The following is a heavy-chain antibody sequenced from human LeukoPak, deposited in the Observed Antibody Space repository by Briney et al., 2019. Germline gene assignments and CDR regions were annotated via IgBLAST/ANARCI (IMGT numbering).Heavy chain of an antibody. D-gene: IGHD6-6*01. V-gene: IGHV1-2*02. J-gene: IGHJ6*03. Sequence: EASVKVSFKASGYTFTVYYMHWVRQAPGQGLEGMGWINPNSGGTNYAQKLQGRVTMTRDTSISTAYMELSRLRSDDTAVYYCARGDVHYYCYMDVWGKGTTVTISS. CDR2: INPNSGGT. CDR3: ARGDVHYYCYMDV. CDR1: GYTFTVYY.